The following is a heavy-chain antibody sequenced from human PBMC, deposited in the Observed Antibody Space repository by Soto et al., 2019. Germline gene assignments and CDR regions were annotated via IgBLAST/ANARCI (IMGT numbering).Heavy chain of an antibody. D-gene: IGHD2-2*02. CDR2: ISYDGSNK. V-gene: IGHV3-30-3*01. J-gene: IGHJ6*02. CDR3: ARDLQYCSSTRCYNYHYYGMDV. CDR1: GFTFSSYA. Sequence: PGGSLRLSCAASGFTFSSYAMHWVRQAPGKGLEWVAVISYDGSNKYYADSVKGRFTISRDNSKNTLYLQMNSLRAEDTAVYYCARDLQYCSSTRCYNYHYYGMDVWGQGTTVTVSS.